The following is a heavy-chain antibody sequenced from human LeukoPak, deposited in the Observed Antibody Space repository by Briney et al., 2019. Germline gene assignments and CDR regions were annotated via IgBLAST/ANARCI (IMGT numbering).Heavy chain of an antibody. CDR1: GYTSTSYD. CDR2: MTPNSGNT. CDR3: ARAVPRIGIPARWFDP. Sequence: ASVKVSCKASGYTSTSYDINWVRQATGQGLEWMGWMTPNSGNTGYAQKFQGRVTMTRNTSISTAYMELSSLRSEDTAVYYCARAVPRIGIPARWFDPWGQGTLVTVSS. J-gene: IGHJ5*02. V-gene: IGHV1-8*01. D-gene: IGHD2-2*01.